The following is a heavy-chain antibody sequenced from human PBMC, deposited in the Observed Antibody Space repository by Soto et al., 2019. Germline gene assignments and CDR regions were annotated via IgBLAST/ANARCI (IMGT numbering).Heavy chain of an antibody. J-gene: IGHJ4*02. D-gene: IGHD6-13*01. Sequence: QVQLVESGGGVVQPGRSLRLSCAASGFTFSSYGMHWVRQAPGKGLEWVAVIWYDGSSKYYEDTVKGRFSISRDNPKNPLYRQINSLTAEDTAASYCARDFIAAAGTEPSLLFDYWGQGTLVTVSS. V-gene: IGHV3-33*01. CDR3: ARDFIAAAGTEPSLLFDY. CDR2: IWYDGSSK. CDR1: GFTFSSYG.